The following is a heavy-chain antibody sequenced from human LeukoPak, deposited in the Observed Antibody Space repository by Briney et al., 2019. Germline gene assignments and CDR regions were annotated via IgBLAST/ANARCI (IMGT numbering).Heavy chain of an antibody. Sequence: GGSLRLSCAASGFTFSSYAMHWVRQAPGKGLEWVAVISYDGSNKYYADSVKGRFTISRDNSKNTLYLQMSSLRAEDTAVYYCAGDPIVGATNYYFDYWGQGTLVTVSS. CDR3: AGDPIVGATNYYFDY. CDR2: ISYDGSNK. J-gene: IGHJ4*02. D-gene: IGHD1-26*01. CDR1: GFTFSSYA. V-gene: IGHV3-30-3*01.